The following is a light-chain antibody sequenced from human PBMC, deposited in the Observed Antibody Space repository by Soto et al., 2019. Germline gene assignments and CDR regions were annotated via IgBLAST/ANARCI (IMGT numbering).Light chain of an antibody. Sequence: QSALTQPASVSGSPGQSITISCTGTSSDVGGYNYVSWYQQHLGKAPKLVLFEVNNRPSGVSNRFSGSKSGNTASLTISGLQAEDEADYYCSSYRGGSALGVFGTGTKVTVL. CDR2: EVN. CDR1: SSDVGGYNY. V-gene: IGLV2-14*01. J-gene: IGLJ1*01. CDR3: SSYRGGSALGV.